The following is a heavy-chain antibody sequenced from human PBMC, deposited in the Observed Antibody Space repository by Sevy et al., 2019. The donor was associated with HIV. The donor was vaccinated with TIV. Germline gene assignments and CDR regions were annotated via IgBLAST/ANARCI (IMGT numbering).Heavy chain of an antibody. D-gene: IGHD3-22*01. V-gene: IGHV3-64*01. CDR2: ISGGGGNT. CDR1: GFTFSTYA. Sequence: GGSLRLSCAASGFTFSTYAMYWVRQAPGKGLEYVSAISGGGGNTYYGTSVKGRFTVSRDNAKNTLYLQMGSLRAEDMAVYFCARKYHDTSGPPRYSMDVWGQGTTVTVSS. CDR3: ARKYHDTSGPPRYSMDV. J-gene: IGHJ6*02.